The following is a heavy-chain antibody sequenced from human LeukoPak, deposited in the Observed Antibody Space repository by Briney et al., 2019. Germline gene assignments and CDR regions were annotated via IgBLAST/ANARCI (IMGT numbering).Heavy chain of an antibody. CDR2: FDPEDGET. V-gene: IGHV1-24*01. J-gene: IGHJ4*02. Sequence: ASVKVSCKVSGYTLTELSMHWVRQAPGKGLEWMGGFDPEDGETIYAQKFQGRVTMTEDTSTDTAYMELSSLRAEDTAVYYCARVIDREDPLGYWGQGTLVTVSS. CDR1: GYTLTELS. D-gene: IGHD2-15*01. CDR3: ARVIDREDPLGY.